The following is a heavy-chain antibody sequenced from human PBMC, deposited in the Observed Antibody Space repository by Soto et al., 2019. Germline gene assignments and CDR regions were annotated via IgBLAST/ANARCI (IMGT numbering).Heavy chain of an antibody. CDR1: GFTVSSNY. V-gene: IGHV3-53*01. CDR2: IYSGGST. CDR3: AREGARSDFDY. J-gene: IGHJ4*02. D-gene: IGHD3-3*01. Sequence: TGGSLRLSCAASGFTVSSNYMSWVRQAPGKGLEWASVIYSGGSTYYADSVKGRFTISRDNSKNTLYLQMNSLRAEDTAVYYCAREGARSDFDYWGQGTLVTVSS.